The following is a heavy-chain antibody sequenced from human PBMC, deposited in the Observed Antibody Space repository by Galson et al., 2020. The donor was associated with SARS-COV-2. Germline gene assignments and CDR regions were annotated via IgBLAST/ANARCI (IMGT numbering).Heavy chain of an antibody. D-gene: IGHD6-13*01. V-gene: IGHV5-51*01. CDR2: IYPGDSDT. Sequence: GESLKISCKGSGYSFTSYWIGWVRQMPGKGLEWMGIIYPGDSDTRYSPSFQGQVTISADKSISTAYLQWSSLKASDTAMYYCAAQIGAYSSSWPNQYDYWGQGTLVTVSS. J-gene: IGHJ4*02. CDR1: GYSFTSYW. CDR3: AAQIGAYSSSWPNQYDY.